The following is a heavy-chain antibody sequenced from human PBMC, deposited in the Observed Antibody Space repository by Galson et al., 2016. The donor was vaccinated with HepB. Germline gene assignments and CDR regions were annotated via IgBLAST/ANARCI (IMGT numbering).Heavy chain of an antibody. V-gene: IGHV1-69*04. J-gene: IGHJ4*02. CDR3: ARQKAVFALYYFDY. CDR1: GGTFSSYA. Sequence: CKASGGTFSSYAISWVRQAPGQGLEWMGRIIPILGIANYAQKFQSRVTITADKSTSTAYMELSSLRSEDTAVYYCARQKAVFALYYFDYWGQGTLVTVSS. CDR2: IIPILGIA.